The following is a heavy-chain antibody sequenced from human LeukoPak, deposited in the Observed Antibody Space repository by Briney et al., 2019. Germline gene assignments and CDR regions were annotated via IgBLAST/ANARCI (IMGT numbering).Heavy chain of an antibody. CDR1: GFTFSIYS. J-gene: IGHJ4*02. Sequence: PGGSLRLSCTASGFTFSIYSMNWLRHATGKGLVWLSPISNSNIYIYYTYSVKGRFTIHRENAKNSLSLKKNNLRAEDTAVYYGARGVVYYFARSVGGYFDNWGQGTLVTVSS. D-gene: IGHD2-8*02. CDR2: ISNSNIYI. CDR3: ARGVVYYFARSVGGYFDN. V-gene: IGHV3-21*01.